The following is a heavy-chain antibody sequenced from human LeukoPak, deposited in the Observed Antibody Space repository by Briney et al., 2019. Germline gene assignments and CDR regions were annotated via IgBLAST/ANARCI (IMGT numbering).Heavy chain of an antibody. D-gene: IGHD1-7*01. CDR2: IYYSGST. V-gene: IGHV4-59*01. CDR3: ARVIELGLDY. J-gene: IGHJ4*02. CDR1: GGSIGSYY. Sequence: PSETLSLTCTVSGGSIGSYYWSWIRQPPGKGLEWIGYIYYSGSTNYNPSLKSRVTISVDTSKNQFSLKLSSVTAADTAVYYCARVIELGLDYWGQGTLVTVSS.